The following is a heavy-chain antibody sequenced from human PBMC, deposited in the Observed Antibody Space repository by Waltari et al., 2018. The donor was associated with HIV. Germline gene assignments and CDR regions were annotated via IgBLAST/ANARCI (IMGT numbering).Heavy chain of an antibody. Sequence: EVQLVGSEVDLVTCGGSFEASFAVSGFALNSEWMNGVRQAPGKGLGWVGRIKTKGRGGRKNYDEAVKGRYTFSRDNSKNTVDLEINSLTMEDTAVDYCTSKESYGSGSHFDYWGQGTLVTVSS. CDR2: IKTKGRGGRK. CDR3: TSKESYGSGSHFDY. D-gene: IGHD3-10*01. CDR1: GFALNSEW. J-gene: IGHJ4*02. V-gene: IGHV3-15*01.